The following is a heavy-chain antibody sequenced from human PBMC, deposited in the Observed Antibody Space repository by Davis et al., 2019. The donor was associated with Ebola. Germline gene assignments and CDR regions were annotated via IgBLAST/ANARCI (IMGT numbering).Heavy chain of an antibody. CDR2: INYSSNYI. Sequence: GESLKISCAASGFTFRSYSMNWVRQAPGKGLEWLSSINYSSNYIYYADSVRGRFTISRDNAKNSLYLQMNDLRAEDTAVYYCAREWTYYDSPLGYWGQGTLVTVSS. D-gene: IGHD3-22*01. V-gene: IGHV3-21*01. J-gene: IGHJ4*02. CDR3: AREWTYYDSPLGY. CDR1: GFTFRSYS.